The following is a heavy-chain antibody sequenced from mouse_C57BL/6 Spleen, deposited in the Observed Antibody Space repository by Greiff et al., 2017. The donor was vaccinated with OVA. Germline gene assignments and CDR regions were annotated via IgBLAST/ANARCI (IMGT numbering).Heavy chain of an antibody. CDR1: GFTFSDYG. J-gene: IGHJ3*01. CDR3: ARPDYGTAWFAY. CDR2: ISSGSSTI. Sequence: EVMLVESGGGLVKPGGSLKLSCAASGFTFSDYGMHWVRQAPEKGLEWVAYISSGSSTIYDADTVKGRFTISRDNAKNTLFLKMTSLRSEDTAMYYCARPDYGTAWFAYWGQGTLVTVSA. D-gene: IGHD1-1*01. V-gene: IGHV5-17*01.